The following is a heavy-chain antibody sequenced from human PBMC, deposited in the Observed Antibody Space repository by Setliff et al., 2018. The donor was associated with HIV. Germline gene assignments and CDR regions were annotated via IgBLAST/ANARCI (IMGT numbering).Heavy chain of an antibody. J-gene: IGHJ6*03. V-gene: IGHV4-59*01. Sequence: PSETLSLTCTVSGGSISSYYWSWIRQPPGKGLEWIGYIYYSGSTNYNPSLKSRVTISVDTSKNQFSLKLSSVTAADTVVYYCARGDGTKYYYYYMDVWGKGTTVTVSS. CDR1: GGSISSYY. D-gene: IGHD1-7*01. CDR2: IYYSGST. CDR3: ARGDGTKYYYYYMDV.